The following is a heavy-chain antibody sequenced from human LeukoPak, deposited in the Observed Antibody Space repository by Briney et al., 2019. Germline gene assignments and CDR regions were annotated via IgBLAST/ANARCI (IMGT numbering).Heavy chain of an antibody. CDR1: GLTFSSYC. Sequence: GGSLRLACAAYGLTFSSYCMHWVRQPPGKWLVWASRINTDGSTTSYADSVKGRFAICRDNAKNTLYLQMNSLRAEDTAVYYCARDDYGGRGEFDYWGQGTLVTVS. CDR3: ARDDYGGRGEFDY. J-gene: IGHJ4*02. CDR2: INTDGSTT. V-gene: IGHV3-74*01. D-gene: IGHD4-23*01.